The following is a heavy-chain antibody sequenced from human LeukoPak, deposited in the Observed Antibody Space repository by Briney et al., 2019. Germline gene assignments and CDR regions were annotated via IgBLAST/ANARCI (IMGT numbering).Heavy chain of an antibody. CDR3: ARHEWQQLVKFDY. J-gene: IGHJ4*02. D-gene: IGHD6-13*01. Sequence: GGSLRLSCAASGFTFSSYAMSWVRQAPGKGLEWVSAISGSGGSTYYADSVKGRFTISRDNAKNSLYLQMNSLRAEDTAVYYCARHEWQQLVKFDYWGQGALVTVSS. CDR1: GFTFSSYA. CDR2: ISGSGGST. V-gene: IGHV3-23*01.